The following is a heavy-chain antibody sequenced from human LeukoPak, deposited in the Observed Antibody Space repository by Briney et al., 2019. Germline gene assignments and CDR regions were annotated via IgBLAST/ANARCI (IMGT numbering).Heavy chain of an antibody. CDR3: ARQDYYDSTRVDV. V-gene: IGHV3-48*04. D-gene: IGHD3-22*01. CDR2: ISSSSSTI. Sequence: GGSLRLSCAASGFTFSSYSMNWVRQAPGKGLEWVSYISSSSSTIYYADSVKGRFTISRDNAKNSLYLQMNSLRAEDTAVYYCARQDYYDSTRVDVWGKVTTVTVSS. CDR1: GFTFSSYS. J-gene: IGHJ6*04.